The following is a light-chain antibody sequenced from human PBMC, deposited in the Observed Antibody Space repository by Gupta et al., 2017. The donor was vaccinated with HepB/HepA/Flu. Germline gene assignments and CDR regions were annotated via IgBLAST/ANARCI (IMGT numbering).Light chain of an antibody. CDR1: SSNIGAGYD. J-gene: IGLJ2*01. Sequence: QSVLTQPPSVSGAPGQRVTTSCTGSSSNIGAGYDVHWYQQLPGTAPNLLIYRNTNRPSGVPDRFSGSKSGSSASLAITGLQAEDEADYFCQSYDSSLSAVVFGGGTKLTVL. CDR2: RNT. CDR3: QSYDSSLSAVV. V-gene: IGLV1-40*01.